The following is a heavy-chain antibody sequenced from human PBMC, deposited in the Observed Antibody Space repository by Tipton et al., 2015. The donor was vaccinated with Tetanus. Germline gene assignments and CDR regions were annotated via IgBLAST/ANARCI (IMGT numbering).Heavy chain of an antibody. V-gene: IGHV4-30-4*01. Sequence: LRLSCTVSGDSMTRYYWSWIRQPPGKGLEWVGYIYHSGSAYYKPSLKGRVTISVDTSKNQFSLNVSSVTAADTAVYYCARNQRWLPYYYAMDVWGRGTTVTVSS. CDR3: ARNQRWLPYYYAMDV. CDR1: GDSMTRYY. J-gene: IGHJ6*02. D-gene: IGHD3-22*01. CDR2: IYHSGSA.